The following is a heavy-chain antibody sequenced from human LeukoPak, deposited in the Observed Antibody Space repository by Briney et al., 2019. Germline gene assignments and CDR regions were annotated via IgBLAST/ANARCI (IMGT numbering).Heavy chain of an antibody. CDR2: IKEDGSEE. V-gene: IGHV3-7*04. CDR1: GFTFSNAW. J-gene: IGHJ4*02. Sequence: GGSLRLSCAASGFTFSNAWMSWVRQAPGKGLEWVANIKEDGSEEYYVDSVKGRFTVSRDNARNSCFLQMKSLRVEDTAVYYCARIYKYDSGNYRDCWGQGTLVTVSS. CDR3: ARIYKYDSGNYRDC. D-gene: IGHD3-10*01.